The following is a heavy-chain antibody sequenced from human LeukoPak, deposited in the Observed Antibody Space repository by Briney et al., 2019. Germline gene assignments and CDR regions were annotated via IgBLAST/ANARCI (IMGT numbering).Heavy chain of an antibody. J-gene: IGHJ4*02. CDR2: IDRDGSRI. CDR1: GFTFSSYW. Sequence: GGSLRLSCAVSGFTFSSYWMHWVRQAPGKGLVWVPRIDRDGSRINYADSVKGRFTISRDNGKNTLFLQMNSLRAEDAAVYYCVRGNDYGGPHYWGQGTLVTVSS. V-gene: IGHV3-74*01. D-gene: IGHD4-23*01. CDR3: VRGNDYGGPHY.